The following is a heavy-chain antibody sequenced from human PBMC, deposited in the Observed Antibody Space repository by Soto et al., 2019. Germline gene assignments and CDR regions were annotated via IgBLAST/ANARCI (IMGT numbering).Heavy chain of an antibody. V-gene: IGHV4-4*02. CDR2: IYRTGGT. J-gene: IGHJ4*02. D-gene: IGHD1-7*01. Sequence: PSETLSLTCAVSGGSFTSNNWWTWVRQPPGQGLEWIGEIYRTGGTNYNPSLKGRVTISLDKSENQFSLKVTSLTAADTAVYYCASRDPGTSLDYWGQGTLVTVS. CDR1: GGSFTSNNW. CDR3: ASRDPGTSLDY.